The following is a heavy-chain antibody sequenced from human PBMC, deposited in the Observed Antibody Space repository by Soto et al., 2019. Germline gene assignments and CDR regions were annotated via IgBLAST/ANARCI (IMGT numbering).Heavy chain of an antibody. CDR1: GFTFNTYG. D-gene: IGHD6-19*01. J-gene: IGHJ4*02. V-gene: IGHV3-48*01. Sequence: GGSLRLSCAASGFTFNTYGMDWVRQAPGKGLEWLSYISSSGSAQFYADSVQGRFTISRDNAKNSLYLQMNSLRAEDKAVYYCARELAVAGYDYWGQGTLVTVSS. CDR2: ISSSGSAQ. CDR3: ARELAVAGYDY.